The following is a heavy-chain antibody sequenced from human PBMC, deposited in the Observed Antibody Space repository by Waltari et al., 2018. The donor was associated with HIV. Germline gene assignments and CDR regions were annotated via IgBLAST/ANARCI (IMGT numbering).Heavy chain of an antibody. CDR3: ATSRTFDY. Sequence: EVLLVESGGGLVQPGGSLRLSCTASGFMFTSHWMSWVRQAPGKGLEWVANIKQDGSEKYYVDSVKGRFTISRDNAKNSLYLQMNSLRAEDTAMYYCATSRTFDYWGQGTLVTVSS. CDR1: GFMFTSHW. CDR2: IKQDGSEK. J-gene: IGHJ4*02. D-gene: IGHD2-2*01. V-gene: IGHV3-7*01.